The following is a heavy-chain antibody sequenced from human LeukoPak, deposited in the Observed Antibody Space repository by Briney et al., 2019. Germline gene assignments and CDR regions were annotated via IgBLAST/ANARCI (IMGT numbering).Heavy chain of an antibody. CDR3: ARDVTGSSAFDY. CDR1: GGTFSSYA. V-gene: IGHV1-69*05. D-gene: IGHD2-2*01. J-gene: IGHJ4*02. Sequence: SVKVSCKASGGTFSSYAISWVRQAPGQGLEWRGRIIPTFGTANYAQKFQGRVTITTDESTSTAYMELSSLRSEDTAVYYCARDVTGSSAFDYWGQGTLVTVSS. CDR2: IIPTFGTA.